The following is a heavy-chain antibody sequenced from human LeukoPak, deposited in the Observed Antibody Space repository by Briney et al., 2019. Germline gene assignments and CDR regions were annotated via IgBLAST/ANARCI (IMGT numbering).Heavy chain of an antibody. V-gene: IGHV1-46*01. J-gene: IGHJ5*02. CDR2: INSSGGST. CDR3: ARGLYDFWSGSFNWFDP. CDR1: GYTFTSYY. Sequence: GASVKVSCKASGYTFTSYYMHWVRQAPGQGLEWMGIINSSGGSTSYAQKFQGRVTMTRDTSISTAYMELSRLRSDDTAVYYCARGLYDFWSGSFNWFDPWGQGTLVTVSS. D-gene: IGHD3-3*01.